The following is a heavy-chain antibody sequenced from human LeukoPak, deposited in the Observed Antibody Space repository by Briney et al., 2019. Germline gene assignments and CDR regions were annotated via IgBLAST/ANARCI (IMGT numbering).Heavy chain of an antibody. CDR3: AILGVITDYWFDP. CDR2: INSDGSST. D-gene: IGHD3-22*01. J-gene: IGHJ5*02. V-gene: IGHV3-74*01. Sequence: GGSLRLSCAASGFTFSSYWMHWVRQAPGKGLVWVSRINSDGSSTSYADSVKGRFTISRDNAKNTLYLQMNSLRAEDTAVYYCAILGVITDYWFDPWGQGTLVTVSS. CDR1: GFTFSSYW.